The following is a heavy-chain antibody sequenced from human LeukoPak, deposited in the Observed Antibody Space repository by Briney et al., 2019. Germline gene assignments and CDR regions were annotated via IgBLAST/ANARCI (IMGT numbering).Heavy chain of an antibody. J-gene: IGHJ6*03. CDR1: GYTFTNYG. V-gene: IGHV1-46*01. D-gene: IGHD2-2*01. CDR3: ARGYCSSTSCFLYYYYMDV. Sequence: ASVKVSCKTSGYTFTNYGISWVRQAPGQGLEWMGLINPSGGGTSYAQNFQGRVTMTRDTSTSTVYMELSSLRSEDTAVYYCARGYCSSTSCFLYYYYMDVWGKGTTVTVSS. CDR2: INPSGGGT.